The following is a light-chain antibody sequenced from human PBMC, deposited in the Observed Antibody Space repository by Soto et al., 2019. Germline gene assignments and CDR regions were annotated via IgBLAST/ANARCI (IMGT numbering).Light chain of an antibody. Sequence: DIVMTQSPLSLPVTPGEPASISCRSSQSLLHSNGYNYLDWYLQKPGQSPQLLIYLRSNRASGVPDRFSGSGSGTDFTLKISRVEPEDVGVYYCMQALQTPYTFGQGTKLEIK. CDR3: MQALQTPYT. V-gene: IGKV2-28*01. J-gene: IGKJ2*01. CDR1: QSLLHSNGYNY. CDR2: LRS.